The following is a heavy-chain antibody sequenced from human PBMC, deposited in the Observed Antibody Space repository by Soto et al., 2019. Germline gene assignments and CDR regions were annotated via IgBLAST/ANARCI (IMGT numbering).Heavy chain of an antibody. D-gene: IGHD3-3*01. Sequence: ASVKVSCKASGYTFTSYGISWVRQAPGQGLEWMGWISAYNGNTNYAQKLQGRVTMTTDTSTSTAYMELRSLRSDDTAVYYCARDLEVYYDFWSGPDYWGQGTLVTSPQ. CDR3: ARDLEVYYDFWSGPDY. CDR1: GYTFTSYG. CDR2: ISAYNGNT. V-gene: IGHV1-18*01. J-gene: IGHJ4*02.